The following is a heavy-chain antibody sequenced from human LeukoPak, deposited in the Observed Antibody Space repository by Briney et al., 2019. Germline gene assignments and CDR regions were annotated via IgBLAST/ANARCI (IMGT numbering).Heavy chain of an antibody. Sequence: PSETLSLTCAVSGGSISSGGYSWGWIRQPPGKGLEWIGYIYHSGSTYYNPSLKSRVTISVDRSKNQFSLKLTSVTAADTAIYYCARVDEVGQLSAPPFYYYMDVWGKGKSVTVSS. CDR3: ARVDEVGQLSAPPFYYYMDV. V-gene: IGHV4-30-2*01. D-gene: IGHD1-1*01. CDR1: GGSISSGGYS. J-gene: IGHJ6*03. CDR2: IYHSGST.